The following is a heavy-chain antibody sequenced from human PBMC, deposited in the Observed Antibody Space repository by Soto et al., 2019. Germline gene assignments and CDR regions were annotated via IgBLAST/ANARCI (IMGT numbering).Heavy chain of an antibody. D-gene: IGHD3-10*01. Sequence: GGSLRLSCAASGFTFSSYWMSWVRQAPGKGLEWVANIKQDGSEKYYVDSVKGRFTISRDNAKNSLYLQMNSLGAEDTAVYYCARESATGAYGSGSYPKYYYYYYYMDVWGKGTTVTVSS. J-gene: IGHJ6*03. CDR1: GFTFSSYW. CDR2: IKQDGSEK. CDR3: ARESATGAYGSGSYPKYYYYYYYMDV. V-gene: IGHV3-7*01.